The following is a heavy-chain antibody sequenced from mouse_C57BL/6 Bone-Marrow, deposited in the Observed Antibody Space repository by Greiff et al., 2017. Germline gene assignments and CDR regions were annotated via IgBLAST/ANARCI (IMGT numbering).Heavy chain of an antibody. V-gene: IGHV5-4*03. CDR3: ARGGYGYPAWFAY. J-gene: IGHJ3*01. Sequence: EVNVVESGGGLVKPGGSLKLSCAASGFTFSSYAMSWVRQTPEKRLEWVATISDGGSYTYYPDNVKGRFTISRDNAKNNLYLQMSHLKSEDTAMYYCARGGYGYPAWFAYWSQGTLVTVSA. CDR2: ISDGGSYT. CDR1: GFTFSSYA. D-gene: IGHD2-2*01.